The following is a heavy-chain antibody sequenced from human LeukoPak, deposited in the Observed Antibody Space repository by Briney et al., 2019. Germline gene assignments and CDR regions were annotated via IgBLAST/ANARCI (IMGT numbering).Heavy chain of an antibody. J-gene: IGHJ6*02. V-gene: IGHV3-30*18. CDR3: AKDHYGGNSGHYGMDV. CDR2: ISYDGSNK. D-gene: IGHD4-23*01. Sequence: GGSLRLSCAASGFTFSSYSMNWVRQAPGKGLEWVAVISYDGSNKYYAVSVKGRFTISRDNPKNTLYLQMNSLRAEDTAVYYCAKDHYGGNSGHYGMDVWGQGTTITVSS. CDR1: GFTFSSYS.